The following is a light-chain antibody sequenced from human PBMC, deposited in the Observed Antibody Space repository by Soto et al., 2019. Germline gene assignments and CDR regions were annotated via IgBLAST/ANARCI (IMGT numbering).Light chain of an antibody. Sequence: EIALTQSPGTLSLSPGERATLSCRASQSVTANYLAWYQQRPGQAPRLLIYAASIGATGVPDRFSGSGSGTDFTHTISRLEPEDFAVYYCLQYGVPLWTFGQGTTVEIK. CDR3: LQYGVPLWT. J-gene: IGKJ1*01. V-gene: IGKV3-20*01. CDR1: QSVTANY. CDR2: AAS.